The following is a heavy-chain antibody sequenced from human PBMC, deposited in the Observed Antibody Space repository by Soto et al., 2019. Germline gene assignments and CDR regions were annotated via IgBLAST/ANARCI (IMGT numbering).Heavy chain of an antibody. V-gene: IGHV3-23*01. D-gene: IGHD3-10*01. J-gene: IGHJ4*02. CDR1: GFTFSSYA. CDR2: ISGGGETT. CDR3: AFNSGSGSYDFDY. Sequence: EVHLLESGGGLVQPGGSLRLSCAASGFTFSSYAMWWVRQAPGKGLECVSAISGGGETTYYADSVKGRFTISRDNSKNTLYLQMNSLRAEDTAVYYCAFNSGSGSYDFDYWGQGTLVTVSS.